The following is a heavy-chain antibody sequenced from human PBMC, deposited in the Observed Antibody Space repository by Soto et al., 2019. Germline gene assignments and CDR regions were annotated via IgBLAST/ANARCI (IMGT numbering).Heavy chain of an antibody. D-gene: IGHD1-26*01. CDR2: INPNSGGT. V-gene: IGHV1-2*02. CDR3: ARGEKNPLIETQFHX. Sequence: ASVKVSCKASGYTFTGYYMHWVRQAPGKGLEWMGLINPNSGGTNYAKKFQGSVTMTRDTSISTAYMELSRLRSDDTAVYYCARGEKNPLIETQFHXWGQGTLVTVSX. J-gene: IGHJ5*02. CDR1: GYTFTGYY.